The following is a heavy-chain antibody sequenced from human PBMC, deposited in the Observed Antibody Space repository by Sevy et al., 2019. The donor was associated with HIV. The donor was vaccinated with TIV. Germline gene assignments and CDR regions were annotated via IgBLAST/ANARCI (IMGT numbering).Heavy chain of an antibody. CDR2: INSDGSST. CDR1: GFTLSSYW. Sequence: GGSLRLSCPASGFTLSSYWMHWVRQAPGKGLVWVSRINSDGSSTSYADSVKGRFTISRDNAKNTLYLQMNSLRAEDTAVYYCARALLRGSGAFDIWGQGTMVTVSS. CDR3: ARALLRGSGAFDI. D-gene: IGHD3-10*01. J-gene: IGHJ3*02. V-gene: IGHV3-74*01.